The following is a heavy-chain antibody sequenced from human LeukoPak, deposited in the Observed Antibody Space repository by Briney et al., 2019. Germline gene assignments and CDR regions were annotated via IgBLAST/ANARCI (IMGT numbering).Heavy chain of an antibody. CDR3: AKQEGSWYFRNHHWFDP. CDR2: ISGSGGST. V-gene: IGHV3-23*01. J-gene: IGHJ5*02. CDR1: EFTFNTYS. D-gene: IGHD6-13*01. Sequence: PGGSLRLSCVASEFTFNTYSMNWVRQAPGKGLEWVSAISGSGGSTYYADSVKGRFTISRDNSKNTLYLQMNSLRAEDTAVYYCAKQEGSWYFRNHHWFDPWGQGTLVTVSS.